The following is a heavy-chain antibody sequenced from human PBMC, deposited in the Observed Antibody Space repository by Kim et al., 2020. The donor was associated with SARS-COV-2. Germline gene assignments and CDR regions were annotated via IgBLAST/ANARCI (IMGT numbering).Heavy chain of an antibody. D-gene: IGHD3-10*01. CDR2: ISYDGSNK. V-gene: IGHV3-30*18. CDR3: AKRGREGFGELPGMDV. CDR1: GFTFSSYG. J-gene: IGHJ6*02. Sequence: GGSLRLSCAASGFTFSSYGMHWVRQAPGKGLEWVAVISYDGSNKYYADSVKGRFTISRDNSKNTLYLQMNSLRAEDTAVYYCAKRGREGFGELPGMDVWGQGTTVTVSS.